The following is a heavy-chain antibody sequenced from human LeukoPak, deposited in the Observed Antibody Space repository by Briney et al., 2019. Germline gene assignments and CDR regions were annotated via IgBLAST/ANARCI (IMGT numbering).Heavy chain of an antibody. Sequence: GGSLRLSCAASGFTFSSYAMHWVRQAPGKGLEWVAVISYDGSNKYYADSVKGRFTISRDNSKNTLYLQMNSLRAEDTAVYYCAKRIQSAMATGYWGQGTLVTVSS. CDR2: ISYDGSNK. J-gene: IGHJ4*02. CDR1: GFTFSSYA. CDR3: AKRIQSAMATGY. V-gene: IGHV3-30*04. D-gene: IGHD5-18*01.